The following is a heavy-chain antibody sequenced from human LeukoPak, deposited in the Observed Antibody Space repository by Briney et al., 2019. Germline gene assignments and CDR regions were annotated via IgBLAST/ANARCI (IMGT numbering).Heavy chain of an antibody. CDR2: INPNSGGT. Sequence: ASVKVSCKASAYTFNDYYIHWVRQAPGQGLERMGWINPNSGGTNYAQKFQGRVTMTRDTSISTAYMELSRLRSDDTAVYYCARDPRWALFFDYWGQGTLVTVSS. D-gene: IGHD4-23*01. CDR1: AYTFNDYY. J-gene: IGHJ4*02. V-gene: IGHV1-2*02. CDR3: ARDPRWALFFDY.